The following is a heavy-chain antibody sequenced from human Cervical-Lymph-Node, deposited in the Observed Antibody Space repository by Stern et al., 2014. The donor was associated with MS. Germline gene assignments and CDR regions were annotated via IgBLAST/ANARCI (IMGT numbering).Heavy chain of an antibody. Sequence: VQLVESGGGVVQPGRSLRLSCAASGFTFSSYGMHWVRQAPCKGLEWVAVIWYDGSNKYYADSVKGRFTISRDNSKNTLYLQMNSLRAEDTAVYYCARDALSGMDVWGQGTTVTVSS. J-gene: IGHJ6*02. CDR1: GFTFSSYG. CDR3: ARDALSGMDV. V-gene: IGHV3-33*01. CDR2: IWYDGSNK.